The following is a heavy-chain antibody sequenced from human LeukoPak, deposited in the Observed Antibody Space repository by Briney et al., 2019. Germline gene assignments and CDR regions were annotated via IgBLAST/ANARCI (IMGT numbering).Heavy chain of an antibody. V-gene: IGHV3-23*01. CDR1: GFTFSTYA. J-gene: IGHJ4*02. Sequence: GGSLRLSCAASGFTFSTYAMSWVRQAPGKGLDWVSTISDGGSDTHYADSVKGRFTISRDDSKNTLYLQMNSLRAEDTATYYCAKDRQSLGELSSLYYFDYWGQGVLVTVSS. CDR2: ISDGGSDT. D-gene: IGHD3-16*02. CDR3: AKDRQSLGELSSLYYFDY.